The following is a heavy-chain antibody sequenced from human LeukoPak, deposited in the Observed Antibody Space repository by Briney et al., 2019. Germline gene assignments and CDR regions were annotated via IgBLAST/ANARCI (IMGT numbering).Heavy chain of an antibody. CDR1: GFTFSSYA. Sequence: GGSLRLSCAASGFTFSSYAMSWVRQAPGKGLEWVSAISGSGDSIYYADSVKGRFTISRDNSKNTLYLQMNSLRAEDTAVYYCAKGGGWLYYFDYWSQGTLVTVSS. D-gene: IGHD6-19*01. CDR3: AKGGGWLYYFDY. CDR2: ISGSGDSI. J-gene: IGHJ4*02. V-gene: IGHV3-23*01.